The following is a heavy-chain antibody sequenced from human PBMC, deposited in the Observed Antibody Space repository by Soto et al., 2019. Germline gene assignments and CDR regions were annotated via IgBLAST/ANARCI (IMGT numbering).Heavy chain of an antibody. Sequence: QVQLQESGPGLVKPSGTLSLTCTVSGASISSYYWSWIRQSPGKGLEWIGYISYSGGTNYNPSLRGRVTISLDTSKNQFSLKLNSLTAEDTAMYYCARGERLGLDYWGQGTLVTVSS. CDR3: ARGERLGLDY. V-gene: IGHV4-59*01. D-gene: IGHD6-19*01. CDR1: GASISSYY. J-gene: IGHJ4*02. CDR2: ISYSGGT.